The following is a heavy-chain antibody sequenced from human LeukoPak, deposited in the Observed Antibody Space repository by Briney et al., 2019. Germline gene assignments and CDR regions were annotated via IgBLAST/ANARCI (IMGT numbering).Heavy chain of an antibody. CDR3: AGTAHSGYGYGYGY. CDR2: VYYTGST. V-gene: IGHV4-59*11. J-gene: IGHJ4*02. Sequence: PSETLSLTCSVSGGSIESHYWVWIRQPPGKGLQWIGHVYYTGSTKINPFVASRLTISLDTSKKQFSLKLKSVTAADTAFYYCAGTAHSGYGYGYGYWGQGTLVTVSS. D-gene: IGHD2-2*03. CDR1: GGSIESHY.